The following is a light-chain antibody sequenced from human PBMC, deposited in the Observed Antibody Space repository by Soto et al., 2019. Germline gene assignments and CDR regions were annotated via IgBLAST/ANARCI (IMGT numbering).Light chain of an antibody. CDR3: QQYESSPPSYT. CDR1: QSVSGSY. V-gene: IGKV3-20*01. Sequence: EVVLTQSPDTLSLSPGESATLSCRASQSVSGSYLAWYQQKPGQPPRLLIHATSSRATGIPDRFSGSGSGTAFALTSSSLEPEDFGVYFCQQYESSPPSYTFGQGTNLEIK. J-gene: IGKJ2*01. CDR2: ATS.